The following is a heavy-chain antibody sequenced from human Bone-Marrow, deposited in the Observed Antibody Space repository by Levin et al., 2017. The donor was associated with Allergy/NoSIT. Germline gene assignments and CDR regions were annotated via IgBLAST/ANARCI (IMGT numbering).Heavy chain of an antibody. Sequence: GGSLRLSCAASGFTFSSNGMHWVRQAPGKGLEWVAVIWPDGSVKYYADSVKGRFTISRDNSKNTLFLQMNSLRAEDTAVYYCATPGDFFDYWGQGTLVTVSS. CDR2: IWPDGSVK. CDR3: ATPGDFFDY. CDR1: GFTFSSNG. J-gene: IGHJ4*02. D-gene: IGHD3-10*01. V-gene: IGHV3-33*03.